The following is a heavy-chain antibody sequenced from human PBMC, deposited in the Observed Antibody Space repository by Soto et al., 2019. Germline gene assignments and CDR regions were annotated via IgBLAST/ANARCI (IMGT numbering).Heavy chain of an antibody. Sequence: GGSLRLSCAASGFTFSTYAMSWVRQAPGKGPEWVSAISGSRSTTYYADSVKGRFTLSRDNSKNTLYLQMNSLRAEDTAVYYCARDQGYFDLWGRGTLVTVSS. CDR3: ARDQGYFDL. V-gene: IGHV3-23*01. J-gene: IGHJ2*01. CDR2: ISGSRSTT. CDR1: GFTFSTYA.